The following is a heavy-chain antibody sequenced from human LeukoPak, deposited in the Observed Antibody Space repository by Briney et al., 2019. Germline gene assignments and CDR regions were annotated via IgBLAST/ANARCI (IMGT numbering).Heavy chain of an antibody. V-gene: IGHV3-23*01. Sequence: GGSLRLSCAASAFRFSSYGMHWVRQAPGKGLEWVSGISYNGGNTYYVDSVKGRFTISRDNSKNTLYLQMNSLRAEDTAVYYCTKADGFFFDQWGQGMLVTVSS. J-gene: IGHJ4*02. CDR1: AFRFSSYG. CDR2: ISYNGGNT. D-gene: IGHD2/OR15-2a*01. CDR3: TKADGFFFDQ.